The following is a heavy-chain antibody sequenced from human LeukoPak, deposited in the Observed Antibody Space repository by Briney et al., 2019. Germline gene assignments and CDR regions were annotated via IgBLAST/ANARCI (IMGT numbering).Heavy chain of an antibody. CDR3: ARGRPDWYFDL. J-gene: IGHJ2*01. CDR1: GFIFSHYG. V-gene: IGHV3-33*05. Sequence: PGRSLRLSCAASGFIFSHYGMHWVRQAPGKGLEWVAVIQNDASTENFADSVKGRFTISRDNSKNTVFLQMNSLRAEDTAVYYCARGRPDWYFDLWGRGTLVTVSS. CDR2: IQNDASTE.